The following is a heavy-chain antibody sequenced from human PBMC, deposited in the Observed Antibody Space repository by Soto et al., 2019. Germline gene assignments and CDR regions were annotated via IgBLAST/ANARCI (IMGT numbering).Heavy chain of an antibody. J-gene: IGHJ4*02. CDR2: IIPIFGTA. D-gene: IGHD3-22*01. Sequence: QVQLVQSGAEVKKPGSSVKVSYKASGGTFSSYAISWVRQAPGQGLEWMGGIIPIFGTANYAQKFQGRVTITADESTSTAYMELSSLRSEDTAVYYCARTHTYYYDSSGYYLNWGQGTLVTVSS. CDR1: GGTFSSYA. CDR3: ARTHTYYYDSSGYYLN. V-gene: IGHV1-69*01.